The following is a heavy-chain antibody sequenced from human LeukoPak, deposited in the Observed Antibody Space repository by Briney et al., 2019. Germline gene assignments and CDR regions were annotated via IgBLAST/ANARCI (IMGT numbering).Heavy chain of an antibody. V-gene: IGHV3-20*01. D-gene: IGHD4-17*01. CDR3: ARAAPTGTGYGYYLTRWDYIDY. Sequence: GGSPRLSCAAPGVTFDDYGMSWVRQAPGKGLEWVSGINWNGGSTGYADFVKGGFTISRDSAKNSLSLQINRLRAEDTAVYHCARAAPTGTGYGYYLTRWDYIDYWGQGTLVTVSS. CDR1: GVTFDDYG. CDR2: INWNGGST. J-gene: IGHJ4*02.